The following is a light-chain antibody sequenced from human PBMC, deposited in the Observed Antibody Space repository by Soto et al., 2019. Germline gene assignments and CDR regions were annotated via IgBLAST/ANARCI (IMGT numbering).Light chain of an antibody. Sequence: QSALTQPASVSGSPGQSITISCTGTSSDVGSYNFVSWYQQLPGKAPKLMIYEVSNRPSGVSNRFSGSKSGNTASLTISGLQAEDEADYYCSSYTTSSNYVCGSGTKVTVL. J-gene: IGLJ1*01. CDR2: EVS. CDR1: SSDVGSYNF. V-gene: IGLV2-14*01. CDR3: SSYTTSSNYV.